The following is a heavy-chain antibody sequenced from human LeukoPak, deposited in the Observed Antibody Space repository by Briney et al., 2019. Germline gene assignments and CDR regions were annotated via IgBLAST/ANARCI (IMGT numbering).Heavy chain of an antibody. D-gene: IGHD3/OR15-3a*01. CDR3: ARQTGSGLFILP. J-gene: IGHJ4*02. V-gene: IGHV4-39*01. CDR2: IYYSGNT. CDR1: GVSISSSNSY. Sequence: PSETLSLTCTVSGVSISSSNSYWGWIRQPPGKGLEWIGSIYYSGNTYYNASLKSQVSISIDTYKNQFYLRLTSVTAADTAVYYCARQTGSGLFILPGGQGTLVTVSS.